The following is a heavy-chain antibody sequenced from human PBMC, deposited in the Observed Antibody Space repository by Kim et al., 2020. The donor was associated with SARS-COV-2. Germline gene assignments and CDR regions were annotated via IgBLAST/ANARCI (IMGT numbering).Heavy chain of an antibody. J-gene: IGHJ4*02. CDR2: IYAGGTT. V-gene: IGHV3-66*01. D-gene: IGHD5-12*01. CDR3: ARPGGGSAHYFDH. Sequence: GGSLRLSCAAPGFTVSNNYISWLRQAPGKGLEWVSVIYAGGTTHYADSVKGRFTISRDNSKDALYLQMNSLRAEATGVYYCARPGGGSAHYFDHWGQGTL. CDR1: GFTVSNNY.